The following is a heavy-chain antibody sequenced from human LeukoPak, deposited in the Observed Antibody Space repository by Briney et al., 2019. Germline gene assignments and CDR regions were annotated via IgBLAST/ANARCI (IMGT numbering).Heavy chain of an antibody. J-gene: IGHJ4*02. CDR3: ARVRSGSYLPAVFDY. V-gene: IGHV1-2*04. Sequence: ASVKVSCKASGYTFTGYYMHWVRQAPGQGLEWMGWINPNSGGTNYAQKFQGWVTMTRDTSISTAYMELSRLRSDDTAVYYCARVRSGSYLPAVFDYWGQGTLVTVSS. CDR2: INPNSGGT. D-gene: IGHD1-26*01. CDR1: GYTFTGYY.